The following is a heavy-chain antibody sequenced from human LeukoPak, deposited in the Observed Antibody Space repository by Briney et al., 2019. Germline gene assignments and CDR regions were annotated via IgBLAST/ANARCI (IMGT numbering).Heavy chain of an antibody. V-gene: IGHV4-38-2*02. Sequence: PSETLSLTCTVSGYSLSSGYYWGWIRQPPGKGLEWIGSVDHSGGTSYNPSLKSRVTISVNTSKNQFSLKLSSVTAADTAVYYCARESYYIWEYYFDYWGQGTLVTVSS. CDR3: ARESYYIWEYYFDY. CDR2: VDHSGGT. CDR1: GYSLSSGYY. D-gene: IGHD3-10*01. J-gene: IGHJ4*02.